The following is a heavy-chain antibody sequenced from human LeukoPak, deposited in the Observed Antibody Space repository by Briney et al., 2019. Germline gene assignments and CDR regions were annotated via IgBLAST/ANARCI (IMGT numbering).Heavy chain of an antibody. V-gene: IGHV3-49*04. CDR1: GFTFGDYA. CDR2: IRSKAYGGTT. Sequence: QPGRSLRLSCTASGFTFGDYAMSWVRQAPEKGLEWVGFIRSKAYGGTTEYAASVKGRFTISRDDSKSIAYLQMNSLKTEDTAVYYCTRDSVGYSSGCDYWGQGTLVTVSS. D-gene: IGHD6-19*01. J-gene: IGHJ4*02. CDR3: TRDSVGYSSGCDY.